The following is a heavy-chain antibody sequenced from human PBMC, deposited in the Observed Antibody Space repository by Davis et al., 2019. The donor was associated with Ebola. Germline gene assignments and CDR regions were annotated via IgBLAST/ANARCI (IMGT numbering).Heavy chain of an antibody. D-gene: IGHD3-22*01. CDR2: IYHSGST. CDR1: GGSISSSNW. J-gene: IGHJ6*02. CDR3: ARGAYDSSGYYYYYYGMDV. Sequence: MPSETLSLTCAVSGGSISSSNWWSWVRQPPGKGPEWTGEIYHSGSTNYNPSLKSRVTISVDKSKNQFSLKLSSVTAADTAVYYCARGAYDSSGYYYYYYGMDVWGQGTTVTVSS. V-gene: IGHV4-4*02.